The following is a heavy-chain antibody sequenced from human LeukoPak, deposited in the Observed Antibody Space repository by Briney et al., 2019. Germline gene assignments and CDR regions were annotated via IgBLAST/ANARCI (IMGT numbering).Heavy chain of an antibody. D-gene: IGHD1-26*01. Sequence: PGGSLRLSCAASGFTFSSYGMSWVRQAPGKGLEWVSGISGIDGSTYYADSVKGRFTVSRDNSKNTLYLQMNSLRAEDTAVYYCAKVASGSYYNWPFDYWGRGTLVTVSS. CDR1: GFTFSSYG. V-gene: IGHV3-23*01. J-gene: IGHJ4*02. CDR3: AKVASGSYYNWPFDY. CDR2: ISGIDGST.